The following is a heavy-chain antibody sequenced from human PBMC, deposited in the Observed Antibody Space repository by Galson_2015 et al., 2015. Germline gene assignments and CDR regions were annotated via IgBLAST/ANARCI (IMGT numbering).Heavy chain of an antibody. CDR3: ARDLYGYSYGTSCPYNWFDP. D-gene: IGHD5-18*01. CDR2: ISYDGSKK. Sequence: SLRLSCAASGFTFSSYGMHWVRQAPGKGLEWVAVISYDGSKKYYADSVKGRFTISRDNSKNTLYLQMNSLRAEDTAVYYCARDLYGYSYGTSCPYNWFDPWGQGPRSPSPQ. V-gene: IGHV3-30*03. J-gene: IGHJ5*02. CDR1: GFTFSSYG.